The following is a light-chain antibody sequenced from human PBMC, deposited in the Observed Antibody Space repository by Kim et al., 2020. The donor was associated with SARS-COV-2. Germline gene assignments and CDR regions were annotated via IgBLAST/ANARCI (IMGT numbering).Light chain of an antibody. V-gene: IGLV1-47*01. CDR2: RNS. Sequence: QSVLTQPPSASGTPGQRVTISCSGSISNIGSDYVYWYQQLPGTEPKLFIYRNSQRPSGVPDRFSGSKSGTSASLAISGLRFEDEAEYYCAVWDESLSGWLFGGGTKLTVL. CDR1: ISNIGSDY. CDR3: AVWDESLSGWL. J-gene: IGLJ3*02.